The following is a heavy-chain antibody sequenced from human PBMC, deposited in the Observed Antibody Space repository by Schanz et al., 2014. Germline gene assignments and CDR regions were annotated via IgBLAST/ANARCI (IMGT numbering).Heavy chain of an antibody. Sequence: QLQLQESGSGLVKPSQTLSLTCGVSGGSISSGGSSWNWIRLPPGKGLEWIGYIYHSGSTYYNPSLKSRVTISVDRSKNQFDLTLNSVTAADTAVYYCARSPGDFPGWFDSWGQGTLVTVSS. CDR3: ARSPGDFPGWFDS. CDR1: GGSISSGGSS. CDR2: IYHSGST. J-gene: IGHJ5*01. V-gene: IGHV4-30-2*01. D-gene: IGHD4-17*01.